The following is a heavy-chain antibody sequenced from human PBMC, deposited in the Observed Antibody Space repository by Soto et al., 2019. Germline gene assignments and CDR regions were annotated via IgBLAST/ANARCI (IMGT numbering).Heavy chain of an antibody. CDR2: ISSSSSYI. Sequence: EVQLVESGGGLVKPGGSLRLSCAASGFTFSSYSMNWVRQAPGKGLEWVSSISSSSSYIYYADSVKGRFTISRDNAKNSLYLQMNSLRAEDTAVYYCARDPGYYYDSIGTEHWGQGPLVTVSS. D-gene: IGHD3-22*01. J-gene: IGHJ1*01. CDR3: ARDPGYYYDSIGTEH. CDR1: GFTFSSYS. V-gene: IGHV3-21*01.